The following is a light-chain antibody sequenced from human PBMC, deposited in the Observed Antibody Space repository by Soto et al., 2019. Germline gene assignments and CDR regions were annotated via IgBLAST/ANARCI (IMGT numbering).Light chain of an antibody. V-gene: IGKV3-20*01. Sequence: VLTQSPATLSLSPGERATLSCRSSQGVRTHLAWYQQKPGQAPRLLIYDASYRATGIPARFSGSGSGTDFTLTISRLEPEDFAVYYCQQYGSSPITFGQGTRLEIK. J-gene: IGKJ5*01. CDR3: QQYGSSPIT. CDR1: QGVRTH. CDR2: DAS.